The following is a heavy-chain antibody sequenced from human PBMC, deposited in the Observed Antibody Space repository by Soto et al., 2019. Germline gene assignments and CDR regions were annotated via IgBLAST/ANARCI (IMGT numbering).Heavy chain of an antibody. CDR1: GGSFSGYY. V-gene: IGHV4-34*01. D-gene: IGHD1-7*01. Sequence: QVQLQQWGAGLLKPSETLSLTCAVSGGSFSGYYWSWIRQPPGKGLEWIGEMNDSGSTKYNASLESRVAISVDTSKGHFSLTLTSVTAADTAVYYCASPRSNYIYWGQGTLVAVSS. CDR3: ASPRSNYIY. J-gene: IGHJ4*02. CDR2: MNDSGST.